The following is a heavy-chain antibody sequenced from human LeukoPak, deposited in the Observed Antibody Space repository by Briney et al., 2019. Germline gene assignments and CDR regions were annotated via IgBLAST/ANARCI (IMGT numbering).Heavy chain of an antibody. V-gene: IGHV3-30-3*01. CDR1: GFTFSSYA. D-gene: IGHD3-22*01. Sequence: GGSLRLSCAASGFTFSSYAMHWVRQAPGKGLEWGAVISYDGSNKYYADSVKGRFTISRDNSKNTLYLQMNSLRAEDTAVYYCAREGGAPYYYGSSAYRSYGMDVWGQGTTVTVSS. CDR2: ISYDGSNK. CDR3: AREGGAPYYYGSSAYRSYGMDV. J-gene: IGHJ6*02.